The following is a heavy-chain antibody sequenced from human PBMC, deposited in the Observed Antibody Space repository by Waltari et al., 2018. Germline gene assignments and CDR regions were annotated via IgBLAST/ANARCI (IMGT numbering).Heavy chain of an antibody. D-gene: IGHD1-1*01. CDR2: INPNSGGT. V-gene: IGHV1-2*06. Sequence: QVQLVQSGAEVKKPGASVKVSCKASGYTFTGYYMHWVQQAPGQGLEWMVRINPNSGGTNYAQKFQGRVTMTRDTSISTAYMELSRLRSDDTAVYYCAREKLAYYYYYMDVWGKGTTVTVSS. CDR1: GYTFTGYY. J-gene: IGHJ6*03. CDR3: AREKLAYYYYYMDV.